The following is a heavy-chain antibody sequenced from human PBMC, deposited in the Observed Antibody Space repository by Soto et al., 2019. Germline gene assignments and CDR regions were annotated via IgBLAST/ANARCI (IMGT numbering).Heavy chain of an antibody. CDR2: IWYDGSNK. D-gene: IGHD6-19*01. CDR1: GFTFSSYG. CDR3: ARENTDEGIAVAGNDYFDY. J-gene: IGHJ4*02. Sequence: GGSLRLSCAASGFTFSSYGMHWVRQAPGKGLEWVAVIWYDGSNKYYADSVKGRFTISRDNSKNTLYLQMNSLRAEDTAVYYCARENTDEGIAVAGNDYFDYWGQGTLVTVSS. V-gene: IGHV3-33*01.